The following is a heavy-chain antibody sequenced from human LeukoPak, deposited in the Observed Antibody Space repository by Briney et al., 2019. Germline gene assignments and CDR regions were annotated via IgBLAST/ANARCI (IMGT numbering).Heavy chain of an antibody. D-gene: IGHD3-22*01. J-gene: IGHJ4*02. CDR3: AKDHRASWGIVVVITPFDY. CDR2: IYSDNT. CDR1: GFTVSSNS. V-gene: IGHV3-53*01. Sequence: GGSLRLSCTVSGFTVSSNSMSWVRQAPGKGLEWVSFIYSDNTHYSDSVKGRFTISRDNSKNTLYLQMNSLRAEDTAVYYCAKDHRASWGIVVVITPFDYWGQGTLVTVSS.